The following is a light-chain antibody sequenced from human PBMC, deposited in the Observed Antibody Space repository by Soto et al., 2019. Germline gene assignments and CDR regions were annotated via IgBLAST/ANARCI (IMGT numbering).Light chain of an antibody. J-gene: IGLJ2*01. V-gene: IGLV2-23*01. CDR3: CSYTGSSSPLV. CDR2: EAV. Sequence: QSALTQPASVSGSPGQSITISCTGTSRDVGSYNLVSWYQQHPGKAPKLIIYEAVERPSGISNRLSGFKSGNTASLTISGLQADDEAYYYCCSYTGSSSPLVLGGGTQLTVL. CDR1: SRDVGSYNL.